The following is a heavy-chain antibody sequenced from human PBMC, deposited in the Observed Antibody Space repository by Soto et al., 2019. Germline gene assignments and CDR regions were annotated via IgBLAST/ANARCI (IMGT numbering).Heavy chain of an antibody. CDR2: IKQDGSEK. Sequence: EVQLVESGGGLVQPGGSLRLSCAASGFTFSSYWMSWVRQAPGKGLEWVAIIKQDGSEKYYVDSVKGRFTISRDNAKNSRYRKMKRLRVEHTAVYYCASTVTRPGAGARFDPSGQGTRVTVSS. J-gene: IGHJ5*02. V-gene: IGHV3-7*03. CDR1: GFTFSSYW. CDR3: ASTVTRPGAGARFDP. D-gene: IGHD4-17*01.